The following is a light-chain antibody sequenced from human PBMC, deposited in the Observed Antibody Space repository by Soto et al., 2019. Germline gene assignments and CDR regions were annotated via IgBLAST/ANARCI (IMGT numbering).Light chain of an antibody. CDR2: SNS. V-gene: IGLV1-44*01. CDR3: AAWDDSLNGRAV. CDR1: DSNIGSNT. Sequence: QPVLTQPPSASGTPGQRVTISCSGSDSNIGSNTVNWYQQVPGTAPKLLIYSNSQRPSGVPDRFSGSESGTSASLAISGLQSEDEGDYYCAAWDDSLNGRAVFGGGTKVTVL. J-gene: IGLJ3*02.